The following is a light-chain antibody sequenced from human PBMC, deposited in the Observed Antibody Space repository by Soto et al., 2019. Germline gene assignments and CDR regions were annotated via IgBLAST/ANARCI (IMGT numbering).Light chain of an antibody. CDR2: KAS. J-gene: IGKJ1*01. CDR1: QSVSRW. V-gene: IGKV1-5*03. Sequence: DIQMTQSPSTLSASVGDKVTITCRASQSVSRWLAWYKQKPGEAPKLLIYKASNLESGVSSRFSGSGSGTEFTLTISSLQPDDSATYYCQQYDVYSPWMFGQACKVDIK. CDR3: QQYDVYSPWM.